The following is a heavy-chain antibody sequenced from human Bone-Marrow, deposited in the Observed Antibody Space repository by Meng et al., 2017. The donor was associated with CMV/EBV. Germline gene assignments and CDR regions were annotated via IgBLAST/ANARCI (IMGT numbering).Heavy chain of an antibody. CDR1: GGSISSSSYY. J-gene: IGHJ5*02. Sequence: SETLSLTCTVPGGSISSSSYYWGWIRQPPGKGLEWIGSIYYSGSTYYNPSLKSRVTISVDTSKNQFSLKLSSVTAADTAVYYCARWSYRYCSSTSCYPGGFDPWGQGTLVTVSS. CDR2: IYYSGST. V-gene: IGHV4-39*07. D-gene: IGHD2-2*01. CDR3: ARWSYRYCSSTSCYPGGFDP.